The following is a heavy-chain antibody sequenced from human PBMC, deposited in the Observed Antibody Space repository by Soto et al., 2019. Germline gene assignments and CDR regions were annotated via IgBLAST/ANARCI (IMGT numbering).Heavy chain of an antibody. CDR1: GYPVTAYY. D-gene: IGHD3-3*01. V-gene: IGHV1-2*02. J-gene: IGHJ3*02. CDR3: ARGGGVGVAGSAAFDM. CDR2: INPATGAA. Sequence: QLHLVQSGAVVKKPGASVTVSCSASGYPVTAYYMHWVRQAPGRGLEWMGGINPATGAAKYTQTFRGRVTMTRDTPTGTVFMELGGLTPEDPAVFNWARGGGVGVAGSAAFDMWGQGTLVTVSS.